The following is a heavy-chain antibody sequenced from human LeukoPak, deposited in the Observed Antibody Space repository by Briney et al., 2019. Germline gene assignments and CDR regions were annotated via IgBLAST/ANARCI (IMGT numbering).Heavy chain of an antibody. CDR3: ARGDGSGSYFYY. J-gene: IGHJ4*02. CDR2: VIPIFGTA. D-gene: IGHD3-10*01. CDR1: GGTFSSYA. V-gene: IGHV1-69*13. Sequence: SVKVSCTASGGTFSSYAISWVRQAPGQGLEWMGGVIPIFGTANYAQKFQGRVTITADESTSTASMELSSLRSEDTAVYYCARGDGSGSYFYYWGQGTLVTVSS.